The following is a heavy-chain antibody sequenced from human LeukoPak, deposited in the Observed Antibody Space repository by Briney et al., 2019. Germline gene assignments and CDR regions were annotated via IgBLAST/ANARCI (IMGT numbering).Heavy chain of an antibody. CDR1: GGSISSSSYY. CDR3: ARVIRGYCSGGSCYSRGQWFDP. D-gene: IGHD2-15*01. Sequence: PSETLSLTCTVSGGSISSSSYYWGWIRQPTGKGLEWIGSIYYSGSTYYNPSLKSRVTISVDTSKNQFSLKLSSVTAADTAVYYCARVIRGYCSGGSCYSRGQWFDPWGQGTLVTVSS. J-gene: IGHJ5*02. V-gene: IGHV4-39*01. CDR2: IYYSGST.